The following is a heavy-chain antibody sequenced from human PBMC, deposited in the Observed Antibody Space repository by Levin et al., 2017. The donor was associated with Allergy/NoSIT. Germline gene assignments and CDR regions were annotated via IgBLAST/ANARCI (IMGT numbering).Heavy chain of an antibody. CDR2: INQDGSEK. Sequence: LSLTCAASGFTFSSYWMSWVRQAPGKVLEWVANINQDGSEKYYVDSVKGRFTISRDNAKNSLDLQMNSLRAEDTAIYYCARGPALSIAPADYWGQGTLVPVSS. D-gene: IGHD6-13*01. CDR3: ARGPALSIAPADY. J-gene: IGHJ4*02. V-gene: IGHV3-7*04. CDR1: GFTFSSYW.